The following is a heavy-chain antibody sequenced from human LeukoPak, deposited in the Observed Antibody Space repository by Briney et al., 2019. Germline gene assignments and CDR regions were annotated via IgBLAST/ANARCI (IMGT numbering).Heavy chain of an antibody. J-gene: IGHJ3*02. CDR2: IYYTGTT. CDR3: ARLLNNDNAGDPDTFDM. D-gene: IGHD2-21*02. Sequence: SETLSLTCTVSGGSISSHYWSWIRQSPERGLEWIGFIYYTGTTRYNPSLRGRVTMSVDSSRNHFSLKLTSMTAADTALYYCARLLNNDNAGDPDTFDMWGQRTIVTVSS. V-gene: IGHV4-59*11. CDR1: GGSISSHY.